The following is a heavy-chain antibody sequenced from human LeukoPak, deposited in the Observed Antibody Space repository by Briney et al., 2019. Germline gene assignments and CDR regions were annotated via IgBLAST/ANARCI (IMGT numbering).Heavy chain of an antibody. CDR3: ARGGYSYARLGGRHFDY. Sequence: SETLSLTCAVYGGSFSGYYWSWIRQPPGKGLEWIGEINHSGSANYNPSLKSRVTISVDTSKNQFSLKLSSVTAADTAVYYCARGGYSYARLGGRHFDYWGQGTLVTVSS. D-gene: IGHD5-18*01. CDR2: INHSGSA. J-gene: IGHJ4*02. CDR1: GGSFSGYY. V-gene: IGHV4-34*01.